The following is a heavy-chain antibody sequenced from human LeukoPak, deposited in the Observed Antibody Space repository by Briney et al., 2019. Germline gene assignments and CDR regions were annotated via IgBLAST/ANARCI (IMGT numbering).Heavy chain of an antibody. CDR2: IIPIFGTA. D-gene: IGHD6-13*01. Sequence: ASVKVSCKASGGTFTSYDISWVRQAPGQGLEWMGGIIPIFGTANYAQKFQGRVTITADESTSTAYMELSSLRSDDTAVYYCARDSDSSSWYWAYYYYMDVWGKGTTVTVSS. CDR1: GGTFTSYD. J-gene: IGHJ6*03. CDR3: ARDSDSSSWYWAYYYYMDV. V-gene: IGHV1-69*13.